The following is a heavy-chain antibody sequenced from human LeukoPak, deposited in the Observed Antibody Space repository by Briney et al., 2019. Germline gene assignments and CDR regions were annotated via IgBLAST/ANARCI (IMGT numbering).Heavy chain of an antibody. CDR1: GYTFNIYA. V-gene: IGHV7-4-1*01. CDR3: ARGTVVPEAY. Sequence: ASVKVSCKASGYTFNIYAINWVRQAPGQGLERMGWINTNTGNPTYAQGFTGRFVFSLDTSVGTAYLQIDSLKAEDTAIYYCARGTVVPEAYWGQGTLVTVSS. D-gene: IGHD1/OR15-1a*01. CDR2: INTNTGNP. J-gene: IGHJ4*02.